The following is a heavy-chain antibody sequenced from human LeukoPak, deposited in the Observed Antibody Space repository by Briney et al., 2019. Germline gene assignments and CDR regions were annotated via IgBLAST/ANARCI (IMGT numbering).Heavy chain of an antibody. J-gene: IGHJ4*02. CDR3: ARGFYYDSSGFV. CDR1: GGSFSGYY. V-gene: IGHV4-34*01. Sequence: PSETLSLTCAVYGGSFSGYYWSWTRQPPGKGLEWIGEINHSGSTNYNPSLKSRVTISVDTSKNQFSLKLSSVTAADTAVYYCARGFYYDSSGFVWGQGTLVTVSS. CDR2: INHSGST. D-gene: IGHD3-22*01.